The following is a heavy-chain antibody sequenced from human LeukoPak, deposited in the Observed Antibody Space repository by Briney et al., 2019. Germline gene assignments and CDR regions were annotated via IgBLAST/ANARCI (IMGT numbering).Heavy chain of an antibody. Sequence: ASVKVSCKASGGTFSSYAISWVRQAPGQGLEWMGNVDTTTGNPRYAQDFTGRFVFSLDTPVSTAYLQITSLKADDTAAYYCVRGTPTPGMDYWGQGTQVTVSS. D-gene: IGHD3-10*01. CDR2: VDTTTGNP. CDR3: VRGTPTPGMDY. CDR1: GGTFSSYA. V-gene: IGHV7-4-1*02. J-gene: IGHJ4*02.